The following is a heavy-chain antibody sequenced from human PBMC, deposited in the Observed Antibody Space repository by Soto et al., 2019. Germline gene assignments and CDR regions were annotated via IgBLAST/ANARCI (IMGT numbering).Heavy chain of an antibody. V-gene: IGHV4-59*01. D-gene: IGHD7-27*01. Sequence: PSETLSLTCTVSGGSISSYYWSWIRQPPGKGLEWIGYIYYSGSTNYNPSLKSRVTISVDTSKNQFSLKLSSVTAADTAVYYCARDSPNWEGDYYYGMDVWGQAPTVTVSS. CDR2: IYYSGST. CDR3: ARDSPNWEGDYYYGMDV. CDR1: GGSISSYY. J-gene: IGHJ6*02.